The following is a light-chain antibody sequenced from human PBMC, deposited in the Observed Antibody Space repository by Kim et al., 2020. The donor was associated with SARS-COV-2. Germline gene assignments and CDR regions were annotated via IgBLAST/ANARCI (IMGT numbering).Light chain of an antibody. Sequence: VSVGDRVTITCRASQSISSWLAWCQQKPGKAPKRLIYAASSLQSGVPSRVSGRGSGTDFTLTISSLQPEDFATYYCQQANRFPITFGQGTRLEIK. CDR1: QSISSW. V-gene: IGKV1-12*01. CDR3: QQANRFPIT. CDR2: AAS. J-gene: IGKJ5*01.